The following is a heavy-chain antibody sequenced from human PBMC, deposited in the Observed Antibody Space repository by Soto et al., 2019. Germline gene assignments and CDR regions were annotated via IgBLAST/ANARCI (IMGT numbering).Heavy chain of an antibody. Sequence: EASVKVSCKASGGTFSSYAISWVRQAPGQGLEWMGGIIPIFGTANYAQKFQGRVTITADESTSTAYMELSSLSSEDTAVSYCARYSPAVTSCFDTWGQGTLVTVSS. CDR1: GGTFSSYA. D-gene: IGHD2-21*01. CDR3: ARYSPAVTSCFDT. CDR2: IIPIFGTA. V-gene: IGHV1-69*13. J-gene: IGHJ5*02.